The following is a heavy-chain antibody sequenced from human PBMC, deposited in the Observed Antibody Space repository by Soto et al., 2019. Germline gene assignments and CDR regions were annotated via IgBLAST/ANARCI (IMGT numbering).Heavy chain of an antibody. CDR1: GFSLANYP. J-gene: IGHJ4*02. CDR2: SSPRGDTI. V-gene: IGHV3-48*02. CDR3: AKGPHTNFGWPYYFES. D-gene: IGHD3-9*01. Sequence: VQLVESGGGLVQPGGSLRLSCVASGFSLANYPMNWVRQTPGKGLEWISYSSPRGDTIYYADSVEGRFTISRDNARNSLSLHMSSLRDEDSALYYCAKGPHTNFGWPYYFESWGQGVPVTVSS.